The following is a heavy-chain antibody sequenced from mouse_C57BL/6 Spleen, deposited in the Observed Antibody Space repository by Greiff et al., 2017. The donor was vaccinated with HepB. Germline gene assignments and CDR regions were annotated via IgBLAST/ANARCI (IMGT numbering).Heavy chain of an antibody. Sequence: EVQLQQSGAELVKPGASVKLSCTASGFNIKDYYMHWVKQRTEQGLEWIGRIDPEDGETKSAPKFQGKATITADTSSNTAYLQLSSLTSEDTAVYYCALYGSSFFDYWGQGTTLTVSS. CDR3: ALYGSSFFDY. CDR1: GFNIKDYY. CDR2: IDPEDGET. V-gene: IGHV14-2*01. J-gene: IGHJ2*01. D-gene: IGHD1-1*01.